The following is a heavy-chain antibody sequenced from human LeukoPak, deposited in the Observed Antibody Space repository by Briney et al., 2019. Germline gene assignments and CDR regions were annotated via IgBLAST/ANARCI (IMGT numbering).Heavy chain of an antibody. V-gene: IGHV3-23*01. D-gene: IGHD1-7*01. Sequence: PGGSLRLSCAASGFTFSRYAMTWVRQAPGKGLDWVSAISTTGSGTYYADSVRGRLTISRDNSKNTLFLQMNSLRAEDTAVYYCVRTSSLFDYWGQGILVTVSS. J-gene: IGHJ4*02. CDR1: GFTFSRYA. CDR2: ISTTGSGT. CDR3: VRTSSLFDY.